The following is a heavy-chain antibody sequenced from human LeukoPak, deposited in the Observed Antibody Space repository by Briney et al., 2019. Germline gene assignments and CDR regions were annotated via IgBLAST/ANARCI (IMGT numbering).Heavy chain of an antibody. D-gene: IGHD2-15*01. CDR2: INPNSGGT. Sequence: ASVKVSCKASGYTFTGYYMHWVRQAPGQGLEGVGWINPNSGGTNYAQKFQGRVTMTRDTSISTAYMELSRLRADDTAVYYCARGVVVVAATDYWGQGTLVTVSS. J-gene: IGHJ4*02. CDR1: GYTFTGYY. CDR3: ARGVVVVAATDY. V-gene: IGHV1-2*02.